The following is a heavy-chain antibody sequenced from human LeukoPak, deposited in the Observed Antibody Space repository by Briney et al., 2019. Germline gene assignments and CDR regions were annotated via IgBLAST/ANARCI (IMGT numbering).Heavy chain of an antibody. CDR3: ARANYHDSSGYAEFDY. D-gene: IGHD3-22*01. V-gene: IGHV4-59*01. CDR2: IYYSGST. CDR1: GGSISSYY. Sequence: PSETLSLTCTVSGGSISSYYWSWIRQPPGKGLEWIGYIYYSGSTNYNPSLKSRVTISVDTSKNQFSLKLSSVTAADTAVYYCARANYHDSSGYAEFDYWGQGTLVTVSS. J-gene: IGHJ4*02.